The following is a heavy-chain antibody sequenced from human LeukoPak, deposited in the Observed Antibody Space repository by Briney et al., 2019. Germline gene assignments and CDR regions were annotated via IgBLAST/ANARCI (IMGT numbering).Heavy chain of an antibody. CDR1: GESISGFY. D-gene: IGHD3-22*01. CDR2: MYYSAST. CDR3: ARVDYYDSSGYLFDY. V-gene: IGHV4-59*01. J-gene: IGHJ4*02. Sequence: PSETLSLTCTVSGESISGFYWNWIRQPRGKGQEWIGYMYYSASTDYNPSLKSRVTISVDTSKNQFSLKLSSVTAADTAVYYCARVDYYDSSGYLFDYWGQGTLVTVSS.